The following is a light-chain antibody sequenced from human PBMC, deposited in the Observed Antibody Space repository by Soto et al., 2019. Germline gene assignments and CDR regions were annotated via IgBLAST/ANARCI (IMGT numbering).Light chain of an antibody. CDR3: QQNYISPLT. J-gene: IGKJ4*01. V-gene: IGKV1-39*01. CDR2: AAS. CDR1: RGITNQ. Sequence: HLTQSPSPLSASVGDSLSISCRASRGITNQLYWYQQKPGKAPILLVYAASTVATGVPSRFSGSGSGTDFTLPIDSLQPEDVATYFCQQNYISPLTFGGGTKVDIK.